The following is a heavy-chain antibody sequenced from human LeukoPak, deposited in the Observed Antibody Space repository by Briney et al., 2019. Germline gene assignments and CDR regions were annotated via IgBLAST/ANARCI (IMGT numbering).Heavy chain of an antibody. CDR2: ISDSGDNT. J-gene: IGHJ6*02. Sequence: GETLTLSCAVSGVTFSSYDMSWVRQPPGKGLDWVATISDSGDNTYYPDFVEGRFTISRKNYKNFLYLQMHSLRAEATAKYYSAKVAFSGDAAGRPPFMDAWGQGTTV. V-gene: IGHV3-23*01. CDR1: GVTFSSYD. D-gene: IGHD2-15*01. CDR3: AKVAFSGDAAGRPPFMDA.